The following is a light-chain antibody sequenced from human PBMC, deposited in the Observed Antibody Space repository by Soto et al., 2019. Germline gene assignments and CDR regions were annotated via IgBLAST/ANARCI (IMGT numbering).Light chain of an antibody. CDR1: QSVNSN. J-gene: IGKJ1*01. V-gene: IGKV3-15*01. CDR3: QQSYSSPPT. CDR2: GTS. Sequence: EIVLTQSPGTLSLSPGERSTLSCRASQSVNSNLAWYQQKAGQAPRLLIYGTSTRATGIPARFSGSRSGPDFTLTISGLQPEDFATYYCQQSYSSPPTFGQGTKVDIK.